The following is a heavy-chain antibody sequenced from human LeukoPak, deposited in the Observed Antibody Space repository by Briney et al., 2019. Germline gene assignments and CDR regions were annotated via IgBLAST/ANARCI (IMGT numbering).Heavy chain of an antibody. CDR3: ARGTPTTRDFDS. Sequence: ASVKVSCKASGYTFTSYYMHWVRQAPGQGLEWMGIINPSGGSTSYAQKFQGRVTMTRDMSTSTVYMELSSLRSEDTAVYFCARGTPTTRDFDSWGQGTLVTVSS. V-gene: IGHV1-46*01. J-gene: IGHJ4*02. CDR2: INPSGGST. CDR1: GYTFTSYY. D-gene: IGHD4-11*01.